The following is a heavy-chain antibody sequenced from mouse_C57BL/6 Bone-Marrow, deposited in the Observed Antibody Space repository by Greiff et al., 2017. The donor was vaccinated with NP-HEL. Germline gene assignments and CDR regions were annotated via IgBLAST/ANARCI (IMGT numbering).Heavy chain of an antibody. V-gene: IGHV1-64*01. CDR3: SYDYDVSSHYAMDY. J-gene: IGHJ4*01. CDR1: GYTFTGYW. CDR2: IHPNSGST. Sequence: QVQLQQPGAELVKPGASVKLSCKASGYTFTGYWMHWVKQRPGQGLEWIGMIHPNSGSTNYNEKFKSKATLTVDKSSSTAYMLLSSLTSEDSAVYYCSYDYDVSSHYAMDYWGQGTSVTVSS. D-gene: IGHD2-4*01.